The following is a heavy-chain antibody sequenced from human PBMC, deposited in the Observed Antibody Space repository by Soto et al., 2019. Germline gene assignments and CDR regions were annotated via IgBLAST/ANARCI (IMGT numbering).Heavy chain of an antibody. CDR2: TRDKAHSYTT. Sequence: EVQLVESGGALVQPGGSLRLSCAASGFTFSDHYMDWVRQTPGKGLEWVGRTRDKAHSYTTEYAASVKGRFTISRDDSMNSLYLQMNSLKTEDTAVYYCVQGSRKANHWYFDLWGRGTLVTVSS. CDR3: VQGSRKANHWYFDL. V-gene: IGHV3-72*01. J-gene: IGHJ2*01. CDR1: GFTFSDHY.